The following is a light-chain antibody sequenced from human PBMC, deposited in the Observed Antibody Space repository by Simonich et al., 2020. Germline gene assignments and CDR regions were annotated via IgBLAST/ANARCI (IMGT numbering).Light chain of an antibody. CDR1: QSVSSN. CDR3: QQYNNWPLT. J-gene: IGKJ4*01. Sequence: EIVMTQSPATLSVSSGERATLSCRASQSVSSNLAGYQQKPGQAPRLLIYGASTRATGIPARFSGSGSGTEFTLTISSMQSEDFAVYYCQQYNNWPLTFGGGTKVEIK. V-gene: IGKV3-15*01. CDR2: GAS.